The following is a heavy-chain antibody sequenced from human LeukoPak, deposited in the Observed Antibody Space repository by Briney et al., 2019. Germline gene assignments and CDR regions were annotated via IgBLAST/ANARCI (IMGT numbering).Heavy chain of an antibody. CDR1: GYTFTSYG. D-gene: IGHD3-9*01. V-gene: IGHV1-18*01. CDR3: ARDRPYYDILTGSDY. J-gene: IGHJ4*02. Sequence: ASVKVPCKASGYTFTSYGISWVRQAPGQGLEWMGWISAYSGNTNYAQKLQGRVTMTTDTSTSTAYMELRSLRSDDPAVYYCARDRPYYDILTGSDYWGQGTLVTVSS. CDR2: ISAYSGNT.